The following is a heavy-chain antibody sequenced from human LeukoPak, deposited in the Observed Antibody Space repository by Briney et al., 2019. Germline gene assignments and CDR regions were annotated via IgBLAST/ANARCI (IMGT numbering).Heavy chain of an antibody. CDR3: ARDGVQYCGDTRCHPGDY. J-gene: IGHJ4*02. Sequence: ASVTVSCKASGYTFTSYAMHWVRQAPGQRLEGMGWINAGNGNTKYSQKFQGRVTITRDTSASTAYMELRSLRSDDTAIYYCARDGVQYCGDTRCHPGDYWGQGTLVTVSS. D-gene: IGHD2-21*01. V-gene: IGHV1-3*01. CDR2: INAGNGNT. CDR1: GYTFTSYA.